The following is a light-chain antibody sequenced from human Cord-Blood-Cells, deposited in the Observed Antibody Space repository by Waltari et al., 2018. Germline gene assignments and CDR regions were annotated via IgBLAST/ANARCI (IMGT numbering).Light chain of an antibody. CDR2: GAS. CDR1: QSVSSSY. J-gene: IGKJ5*01. Sequence: EIVLTQSPGTLSLSQGERATLPCRASQSVSSSYLAWYQQKPGQAPRLLIYGASSRATCIPDRLSGSGSGTDFTLTISRLEPEDFAVYYCQQYGSSPKVTFGQGTRLEIK. V-gene: IGKV3-20*01. CDR3: QQYGSSPKVT.